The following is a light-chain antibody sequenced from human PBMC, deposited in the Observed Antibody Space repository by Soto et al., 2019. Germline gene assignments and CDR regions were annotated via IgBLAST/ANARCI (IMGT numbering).Light chain of an antibody. Sequence: QSALTKPASVAGSPGPAVAISCTGTSSDVGAYNYVSWYQQHPGKATKLLLSEVSNRPSGVSDRFSGSKSGNTASLTISGLQAEDEADYYCSSLTTSFTYVFGTGTKVTVL. V-gene: IGLV2-14*01. CDR3: SSLTTSFTYV. CDR1: SSDVGAYNY. J-gene: IGLJ1*01. CDR2: EVS.